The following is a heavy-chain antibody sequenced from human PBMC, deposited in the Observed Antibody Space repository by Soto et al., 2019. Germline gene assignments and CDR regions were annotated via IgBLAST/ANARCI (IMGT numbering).Heavy chain of an antibody. CDR3: AKGGEVGGVLGDH. J-gene: IGHJ4*02. CDR1: GYTFTSYY. CDR2: INPSGGST. V-gene: IGHV1-46*01. D-gene: IGHD1-26*01. Sequence: ASVKVSCKASGYTFTSYYMHWVRQAPGQGLEWMGIINPSGGSTSYAQKFQGRVTITRDNSMNTLNMQLNSLRREDTAVYYCAKGGEVGGVLGDHWGQGTLVTVSS.